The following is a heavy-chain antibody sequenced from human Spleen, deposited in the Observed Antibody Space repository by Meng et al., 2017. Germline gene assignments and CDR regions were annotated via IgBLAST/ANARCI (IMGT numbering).Heavy chain of an antibody. CDR2: IKSETDGGTV. D-gene: IGHD4-17*01. J-gene: IGHJ3*02. CDR3: ARDPTVMYAFDI. CDR1: GFTFSNAW. Sequence: GESLKISCAAAGFTFSNAWMNWVRQAPGKGLEWVGRIKSETDGGTVDYAAPVKGRFTISRDNSKNTLYLQMNSLRSEDTAVYYCARDPTVMYAFDIWGQGTMVTVSS. V-gene: IGHV3-15*01.